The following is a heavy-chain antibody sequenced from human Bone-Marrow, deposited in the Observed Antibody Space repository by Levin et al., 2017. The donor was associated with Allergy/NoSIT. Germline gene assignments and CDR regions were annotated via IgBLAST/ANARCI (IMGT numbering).Heavy chain of an antibody. D-gene: IGHD3-10*01. CDR3: ARYYGSGKGWFDP. V-gene: IGHV4-31*03. Sequence: PSETLSLTCTVSGGSISSGGYYWSWIRQHPGKGLEWIGYIYYSGSTYYNPSLKSRVTISVDTSKNQFPLKLSSVTAADTAVYYCARYYGSGKGWFDPWGQGTLVTVSS. CDR2: IYYSGST. J-gene: IGHJ5*02. CDR1: GGSISSGGYY.